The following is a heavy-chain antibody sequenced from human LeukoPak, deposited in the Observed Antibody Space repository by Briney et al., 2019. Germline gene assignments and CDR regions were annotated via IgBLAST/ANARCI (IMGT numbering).Heavy chain of an antibody. J-gene: IGHJ4*02. CDR3: ARGRHRYSSSHIDY. CDR1: GGSLSSTSYY. Sequence: SETLSLTCTVSGGSLSSTSYYWGWVRQPPGKGLEWIGSIYYTGSTYYNPSLKSRVTIPVDTSKNQFSLKLSSVTAADTAVYYCARGRHRYSSSHIDYWGQGTLVTVSS. V-gene: IGHV4-39*07. CDR2: IYYTGST. D-gene: IGHD6-13*01.